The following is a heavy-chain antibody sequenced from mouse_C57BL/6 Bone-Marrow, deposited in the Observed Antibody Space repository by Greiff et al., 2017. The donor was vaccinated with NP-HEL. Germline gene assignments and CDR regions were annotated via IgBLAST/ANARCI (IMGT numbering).Heavy chain of an antibody. Sequence: EVKLMESGGGLVQPGGSMKLSCVASGFTFSNYWMNWVRQSPEKGLEWVAQIRLKSDNYATHYAESVKGRFTISRDDSKSSVYLQMNNLRAEDTGIYYCTRDGITTVVATDYYAMDYWGQGTSVTVSS. CDR1: GFTFSNYW. D-gene: IGHD1-1*01. CDR2: IRLKSDNYAT. V-gene: IGHV6-3*01. CDR3: TRDGITTVVATDYYAMDY. J-gene: IGHJ4*01.